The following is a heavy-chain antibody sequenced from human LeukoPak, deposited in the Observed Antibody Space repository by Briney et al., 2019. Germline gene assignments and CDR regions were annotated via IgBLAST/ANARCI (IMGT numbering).Heavy chain of an antibody. CDR1: GFTFSSYA. CDR3: ARGSGRYYYYYMDV. Sequence: GGSLRLSCAASGFTFSSYAMHWVRQAPGKGLEYVSAISSNGGSTYYANSVKGRFTISRDNSKNTLYLQMGSLRAEDTAVYYCARGSGRYYYYYMDVWGKGTTVTISS. J-gene: IGHJ6*03. V-gene: IGHV3-64*01. CDR2: ISSNGGST. D-gene: IGHD6-19*01.